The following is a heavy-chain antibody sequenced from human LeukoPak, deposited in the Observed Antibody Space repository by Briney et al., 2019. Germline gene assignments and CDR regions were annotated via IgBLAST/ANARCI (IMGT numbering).Heavy chain of an antibody. CDR3: ARERGPRDLQQSYYYYYMDV. D-gene: IGHD4-11*01. V-gene: IGHV1-46*03. Sequence: GASVKVSCKASGYTFTSYYMHWVRQAPGQGVEWMGMINPSGGSTSYAQKFQGRVTMTRDTSTSTVYMELSSLRSEDTAVYYCARERGPRDLQQSYYYYYMDVWGKGTTVTVSS. CDR2: INPSGGST. J-gene: IGHJ6*03. CDR1: GYTFTSYY.